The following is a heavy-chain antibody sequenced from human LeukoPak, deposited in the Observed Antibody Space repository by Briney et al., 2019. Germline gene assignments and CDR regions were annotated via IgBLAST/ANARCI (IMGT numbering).Heavy chain of an antibody. CDR2: IYYSGST. D-gene: IGHD2-2*01. V-gene: IGHV4-59*12. J-gene: IGHJ6*03. Sequence: PSETLSLTCTVSGGSISSYYWSWLRQPPGKGREWSGYIYYSGSTYYNPSLKSRVTISVDTSKNQFSLKLSSVTAADTAVYYCARVGEYCSSTSCPPDRYYYYMDVWGKGTTVTVSS. CDR3: ARVGEYCSSTSCPPDRYYYYMDV. CDR1: GGSISSYY.